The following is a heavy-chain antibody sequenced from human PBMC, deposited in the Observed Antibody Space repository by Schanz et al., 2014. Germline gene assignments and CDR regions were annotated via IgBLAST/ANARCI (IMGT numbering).Heavy chain of an antibody. D-gene: IGHD2-15*01. J-gene: IGHJ6*02. CDR1: GFTFNSYA. V-gene: IGHV3-23*01. Sequence: DVQLLESGGGLVQPGGSLRLSCAASGFTFNSYAMTWVRQAPGKGLEWVSSISHSGGSKYYADSVKGRFTISRANSENTLYLQMNSLSADDTAVSYCAKGMGYCSGGTCYDYYYYGLDVWGQGTTVTVSS. CDR3: AKGMGYCSGGTCYDYYYYGLDV. CDR2: ISHSGGSK.